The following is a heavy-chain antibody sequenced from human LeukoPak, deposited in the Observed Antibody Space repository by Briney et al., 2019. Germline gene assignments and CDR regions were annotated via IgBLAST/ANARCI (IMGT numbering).Heavy chain of an antibody. CDR2: VFYDGST. CDR3: ARVSRGGYNLGDAFDI. CDR1: GGSISSSSYY. J-gene: IGHJ3*02. D-gene: IGHD5-24*01. V-gene: IGHV4-39*07. Sequence: SETLSLTCTVSGGSISSSSYYWGWIRQPPGKGLEWIGSVFYDGSTYYNPSLKSRVTISVDTSKNQFSLKLSSVTAADTAVYYCARVSRGGYNLGDAFDIWGQGTMVTVSS.